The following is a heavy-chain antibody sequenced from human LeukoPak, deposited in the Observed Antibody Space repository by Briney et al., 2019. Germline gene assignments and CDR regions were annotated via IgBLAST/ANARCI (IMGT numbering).Heavy chain of an antibody. CDR1: GGSISGYS. J-gene: IGHJ4*02. CDR3: ARPVSGSSGWYYNY. V-gene: IGHV4-4*07. Sequence: SETLSLTCTVSGGSISGYSWSWIRQPAGKRLEWIGRIYSSGSTNYNPSLKSRVTISVDTSKNQFSLKLSSVTAADTAVYYRARPVSGSSGWYYNYWGQGTLVTVSS. CDR2: IYSSGST. D-gene: IGHD6-19*01.